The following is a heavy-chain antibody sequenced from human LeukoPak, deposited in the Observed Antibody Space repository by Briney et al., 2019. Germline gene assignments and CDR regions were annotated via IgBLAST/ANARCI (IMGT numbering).Heavy chain of an antibody. CDR1: GFTFSSYW. Sequence: GGSLRLSCAASGFTFSSYWMHWVRQAPGKGLVWVSRINSDGSSKNYADSVKGRFTISRDNAKNTLYLQMNSLRAEDTAVYYCAGYDSSGYYSTYFDYWGQGTLVTVSS. CDR2: INSDGSSK. J-gene: IGHJ4*02. D-gene: IGHD3-22*01. CDR3: AGYDSSGYYSTYFDY. V-gene: IGHV3-74*01.